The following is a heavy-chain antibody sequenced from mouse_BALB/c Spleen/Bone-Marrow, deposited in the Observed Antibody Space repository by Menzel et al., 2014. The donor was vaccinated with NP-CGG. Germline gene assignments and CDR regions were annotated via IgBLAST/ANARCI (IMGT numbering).Heavy chain of an antibody. CDR2: INPSNGGT. CDR3: TRGSYGSSQYYFDY. CDR1: GYTFTSFY. V-gene: IGHV1S81*02. Sequence: VQLQQSGAELVKPGASVKVPCKASGYTFTSFYMYWVKQRPGQGLEWIGGINPSNGGTNFNEKFKSKATLTLDKSSSTAYMQLSSLTSEDSAVYYCTRGSYGSSQYYFDYWGQGTTLTVSS. J-gene: IGHJ2*01. D-gene: IGHD1-1*01.